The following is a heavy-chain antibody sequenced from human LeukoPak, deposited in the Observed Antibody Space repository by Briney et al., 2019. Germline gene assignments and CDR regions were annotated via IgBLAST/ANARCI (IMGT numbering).Heavy chain of an antibody. CDR2: ISSSSTYI. D-gene: IGHD1-26*01. CDR3: ARAGDSGSYLFFDY. Sequence: GGSLRLSCAASGFTFSAYIMNWVRQAPGKGLEWVSSISSSSTYIYYADSVKGRFTISRDNAKNSLYPQMNIVRAEDTAVYYCARAGDSGSYLFFDYWGQGTLVTVSS. V-gene: IGHV3-21*01. CDR1: GFTFSAYI. J-gene: IGHJ4*02.